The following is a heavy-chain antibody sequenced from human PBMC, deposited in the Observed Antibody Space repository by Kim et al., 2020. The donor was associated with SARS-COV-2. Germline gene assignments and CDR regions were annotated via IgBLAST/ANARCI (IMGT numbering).Heavy chain of an antibody. J-gene: IGHJ4*02. CDR3: ARPFYEGILTGPFDY. D-gene: IGHD3-9*01. Sequence: DSVKGRFTISRDNSKNTLYLQMNSLRAEDTAVYYCARPFYEGILTGPFDYWGQGTLVTVSS. V-gene: IGHV3-30*01.